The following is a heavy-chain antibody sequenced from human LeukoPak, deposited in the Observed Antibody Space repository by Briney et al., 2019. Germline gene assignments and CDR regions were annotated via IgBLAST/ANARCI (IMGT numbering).Heavy chain of an antibody. J-gene: IGHJ4*02. CDR3: ARDPSFDY. CDR2: IYSGGST. V-gene: IGHV3-53*01. CDR1: GIIVSSNY. Sequence: PGGSLRLSCAASGIIVSSNYMSWVRQAPGKGLEWVSVIYSGGSTYYANSVKGRFTISRDNSKNTLYLQMNSLRAEDTAVYYCARDPSFDYWGQGTLVTVSS.